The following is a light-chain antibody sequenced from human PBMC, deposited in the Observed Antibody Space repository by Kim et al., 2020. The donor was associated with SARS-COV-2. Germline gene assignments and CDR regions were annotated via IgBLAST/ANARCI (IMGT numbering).Light chain of an antibody. Sequence: LSPGERACLSCRASQSVSSSYLAWYQQKPGQAPRLLIYGASSRATGIPDRFSGSGSGTDFTLTISRLEPEDFAVYYCQQYGSSPRTFGQGTKVEI. CDR1: QSVSSSY. J-gene: IGKJ1*01. CDR2: GAS. CDR3: QQYGSSPRT. V-gene: IGKV3-20*01.